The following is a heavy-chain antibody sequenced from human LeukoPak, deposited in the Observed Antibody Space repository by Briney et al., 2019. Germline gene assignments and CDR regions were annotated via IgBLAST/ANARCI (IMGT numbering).Heavy chain of an antibody. CDR2: ISAYNGNT. J-gene: IGHJ5*02. V-gene: IGHV1-18*04. CDR1: GFRFTGYY. D-gene: IGHD3-3*01. Sequence: ASVKVSCKASGFRFTGYYMHWVRQAPGQGLEWMGWISAYNGNTNYAQKLQGRVTMTTDTSTSTAYMELRSLRSDDTAVYYCARVSDYDFWSGYPTNWFDPWGQGTLVTVSS. CDR3: ARVSDYDFWSGYPTNWFDP.